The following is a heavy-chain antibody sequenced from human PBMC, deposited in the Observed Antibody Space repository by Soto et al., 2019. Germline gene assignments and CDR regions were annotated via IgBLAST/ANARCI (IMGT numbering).Heavy chain of an antibody. CDR1: GYTFTNYG. CDR3: ARTPSAAADYYGEDV. V-gene: IGHV1-18*01. CDR2: ISAYNGNT. Sequence: QVQLVQSVAEVKKPGASVKVSCKASGYTFTNYGLRWVRQAPGQGLEWMGWISAYNGNTKYAQKLQGRVTMTTDTSTSTAYMELRSLRSDDTAVYYCARTPSAAADYYGEDVWGQGTTVTVSS. D-gene: IGHD2-2*01. J-gene: IGHJ6*02.